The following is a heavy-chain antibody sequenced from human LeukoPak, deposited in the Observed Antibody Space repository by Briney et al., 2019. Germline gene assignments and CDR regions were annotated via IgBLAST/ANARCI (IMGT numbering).Heavy chain of an antibody. Sequence: SQTLSLTCAVSGGSISSGVYSWSWFRQPPGKGLEWIGYIYYSGNTYYNPSLKSRVTISVDTSKNHFSLKLSSVTAADTAVYYCARVEYGDYGWFDSWGQGILVIVSS. CDR1: GGSISSGVYS. J-gene: IGHJ5*01. V-gene: IGHV4-30-4*07. CDR3: ARVEYGDYGWFDS. CDR2: IYYSGNT. D-gene: IGHD4-17*01.